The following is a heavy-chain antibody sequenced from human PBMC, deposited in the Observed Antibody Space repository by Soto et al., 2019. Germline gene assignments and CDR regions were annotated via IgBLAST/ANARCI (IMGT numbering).Heavy chain of an antibody. D-gene: IGHD2-21*02. CDR1: GGSISSSSYY. CDR2: IYYTGTS. V-gene: IGHV4-39*01. CDR3: ARHAIGVVVTAALRN. J-gene: IGHJ4*02. Sequence: SATLSLTCVVSGGSISSSSYYWDWIRQPPGKGLEWIGTIYYTGTSNHNTSLTGRVTISVDTSKNQFSLKLTSVTAADTAVYYCARHAIGVVVTAALRNWGQGRLVTVSS.